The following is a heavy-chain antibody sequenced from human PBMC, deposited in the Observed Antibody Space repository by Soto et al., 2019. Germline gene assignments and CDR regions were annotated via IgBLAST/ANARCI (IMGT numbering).Heavy chain of an antibody. Sequence: QVQLVQSGAEVKKPGSSVRVSCKASGDTFTFYSINWVRQAPGLGLEWMGRINPILSMSNYAQRFQGRVTMSAEKSTRTAYREMSSLRSEDTAMYYCASSYGSGYRAFDYWGQGALVTVSS. V-gene: IGHV1-69*02. CDR3: ASSYGSGYRAFDY. J-gene: IGHJ4*02. CDR2: INPILSMS. CDR1: GDTFTFYS. D-gene: IGHD3-10*01.